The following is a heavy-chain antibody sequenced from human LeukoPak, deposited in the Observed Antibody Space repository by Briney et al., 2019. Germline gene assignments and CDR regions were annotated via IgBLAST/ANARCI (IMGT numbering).Heavy chain of an antibody. CDR3: AKSNGYGLDI. J-gene: IGHJ3*02. V-gene: IGHV4-39*07. Sequence: SETLSLTCTVSGGSISTSNYCWGWIRQPPGKGLEWIGNIFYSGSTYYGPSLKSRLTISLDTSRNQFSLKLNSVTAADTAVYYCAKSNGYGLDIWGQGTMVTVSS. D-gene: IGHD2-8*01. CDR2: IFYSGST. CDR1: GGSISTSNYC.